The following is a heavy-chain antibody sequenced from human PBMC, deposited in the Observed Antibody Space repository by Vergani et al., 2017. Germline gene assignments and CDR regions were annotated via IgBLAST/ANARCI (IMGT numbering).Heavy chain of an antibody. J-gene: IGHJ4*02. CDR1: GASINNDFYY. Sequence: QVQLQESGPGLVKPSQTLSLTCTVSGASINNDFYYWHWIRQPAGKGLEWIGYIYYSGSTNYNPSLKSRVTISVDTSKNQFSLKLSSVTAADTAVYYCARGEGSGYYHTDYWGQGTLVTVSS. CDR2: IYYSGST. CDR3: ARGEGSGYYHTDY. D-gene: IGHD3-22*01. V-gene: IGHV4-61*10.